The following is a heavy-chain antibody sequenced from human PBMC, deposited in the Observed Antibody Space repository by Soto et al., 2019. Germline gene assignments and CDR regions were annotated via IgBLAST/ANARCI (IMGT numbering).Heavy chain of an antibody. CDR3: AKEVPYSNTWFTIDS. V-gene: IGHV3-23*01. CDR1: GFTFSTYA. CDR2: IGGDSGYT. J-gene: IGHJ4*02. D-gene: IGHD6-13*01. Sequence: GGSLRLSCAVSGFTFSTYAMSWVRQAPGKGLEWVSVIGGDSGYTYYADSVRGRFTISRDNSKNTLYLQLNSLRAEDMAVYYCAKEVPYSNTWFTIDSWGQGTLVTVSS.